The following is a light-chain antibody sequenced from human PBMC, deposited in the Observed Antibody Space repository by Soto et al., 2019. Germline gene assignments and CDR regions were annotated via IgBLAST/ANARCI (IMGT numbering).Light chain of an antibody. CDR1: QSVSSSF. CDR3: QLFRR. V-gene: IGKV3-20*01. Sequence: GLPKKPGTLSFSPGERATLSCRASQSVSSSFLAWYQQKRGQPPRLPIYGASNRATGIPDRFSGSGSGTDFTLTLGRVGPHDFAVYYCQLFRRFGEGTLLDI. CDR2: GAS. J-gene: IGKJ5*01.